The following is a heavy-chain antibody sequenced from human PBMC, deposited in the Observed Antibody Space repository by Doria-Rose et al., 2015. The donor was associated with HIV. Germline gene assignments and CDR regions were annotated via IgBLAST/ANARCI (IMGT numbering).Heavy chain of an antibody. CDR1: GVSLSSPGMG. Sequence: SGPVLVKPTETLTLTCTVSGVSLSSPGMGVSWIRQPPGKALEWLANIFSDGERSYTTSLKCRLTISRGTSKSQVVLTMTDMDPVDTATYYCARIKSSRWYHKYYFDFWGQGTLVIVSA. CDR2: IFSDGER. CDR3: ARIKSSRWYHKYYFDF. V-gene: IGHV2-26*01. D-gene: IGHD6-13*01. J-gene: IGHJ4*02.